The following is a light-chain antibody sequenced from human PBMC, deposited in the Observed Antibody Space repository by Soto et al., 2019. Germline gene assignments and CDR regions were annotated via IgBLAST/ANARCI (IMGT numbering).Light chain of an antibody. Sequence: QSALTQPASVSGSPGQSITISCTGTSSDVGGYNYVSWYQQHPGKAPKLMIYDVSNRPSGVSNRFSGSKSGNTASLTISGRQAEDESDYCCSSYTSSSTPHVVFGGGTKLTVL. CDR1: SSDVGGYNY. J-gene: IGLJ2*01. V-gene: IGLV2-14*01. CDR2: DVS. CDR3: SSYTSSSTPHVV.